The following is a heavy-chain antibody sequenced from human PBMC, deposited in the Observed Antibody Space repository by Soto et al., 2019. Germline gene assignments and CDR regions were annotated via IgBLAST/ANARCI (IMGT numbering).Heavy chain of an antibody. V-gene: IGHV3-9*01. J-gene: IGHJ4*02. CDR1: GFTFDDYA. CDR3: ARGGPAVFCSGGSCFFDY. Sequence: EVQLVESGGGLVQPGRSLRLSCAASGFTFDDYAMHWVRRVPGKGLEWVSSISWNSNIIGYADSVKGRFTISRDNAKNSLYQKMTSLRREDKALYYGARGGPAVFCSGGSCFFDYGARETLFTFSS. D-gene: IGHD2-15*01. CDR2: ISWNSNII.